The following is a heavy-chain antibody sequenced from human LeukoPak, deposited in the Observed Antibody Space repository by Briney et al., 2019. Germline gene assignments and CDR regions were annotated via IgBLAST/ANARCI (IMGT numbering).Heavy chain of an antibody. CDR3: ARDDYYDTSAHSDDAFDI. D-gene: IGHD3-22*01. J-gene: IGHJ3*02. CDR2: ISSSSSYI. Sequence: PGGSLRLSCAASGFTFSSYCMNWVRQAPGKGLEWVSSISSSSSYIHYADSVKGRFTISRDNAKNSLYLQMNSLRAEDTAVYYCARDDYYDTSAHSDDAFDIWGQGTMVTVSS. CDR1: GFTFSSYC. V-gene: IGHV3-21*01.